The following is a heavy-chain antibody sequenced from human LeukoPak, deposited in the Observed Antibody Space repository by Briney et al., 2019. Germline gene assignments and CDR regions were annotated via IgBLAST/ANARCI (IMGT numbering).Heavy chain of an antibody. CDR3: ARAGYSSSYTTHFDY. CDR2: IIPILGIA. J-gene: IGHJ4*02. CDR1: GGTFSSYA. V-gene: IGHV1-69*04. D-gene: IGHD6-13*01. Sequence: SVKVSCKASGGTFSSYAISWVRQAPGQGLEWMGRIIPILGIANYAQKFRGRVTITADKSTSTAYMELSSLRSEDTAVYYCARAGYSSSYTTHFDYWGQGTLVTVSS.